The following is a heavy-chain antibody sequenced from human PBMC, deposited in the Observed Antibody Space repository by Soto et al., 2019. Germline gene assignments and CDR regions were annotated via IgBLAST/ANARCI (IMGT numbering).Heavy chain of an antibody. CDR2: INPNSGGT. Sequence: ASVKVSCKASGYTFTGYYMHWVRQAPGQGLEWMGWINPNSGGTNYAQKFQGWVTMTRDTSTSTAYMELSRLRSDDTAVYYCARGGEEATIGYTSSVTDFWPKGTTDPAS. J-gene: IGHJ6*03. CDR3: ARGGEEATIGYTSSVTDF. CDR1: GYTFTGYY. D-gene: IGHD5-12*01. V-gene: IGHV1-2*04.